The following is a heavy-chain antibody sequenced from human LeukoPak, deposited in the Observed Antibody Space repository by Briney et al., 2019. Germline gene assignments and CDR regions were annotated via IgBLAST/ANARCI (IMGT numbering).Heavy chain of an antibody. CDR1: GFTFSSYA. J-gene: IGHJ3*01. V-gene: IGHV3-23*01. Sequence: GGSLRLSCAASGFTFSSYAMSWVRQAPGKGLEWVSAISGSGGSTYYADSVKGRFTISRDNSKNTLYLQMNSLRAEDTAVYYCAKGRLYCGGDCYAPDAFDVWGQGTMVTVSS. CDR3: AKGRLYCGGDCYAPDAFDV. CDR2: ISGSGGST. D-gene: IGHD2-21*02.